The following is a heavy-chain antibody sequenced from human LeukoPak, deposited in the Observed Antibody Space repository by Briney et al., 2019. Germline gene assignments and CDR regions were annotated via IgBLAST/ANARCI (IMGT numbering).Heavy chain of an antibody. Sequence: SETLSLTCPVSGGSISSSSYYWGWIRQPPGKGLEWIGSIYYSGSTYYNPSLKSRVTISVDTSKNQFSLKLSSVTAADTAVYYCARTIFGVVIIIAPSEPYYYGMDVWGQGTTVTVSS. CDR2: IYYSGST. V-gene: IGHV4-39*01. CDR3: ARTIFGVVIIIAPSEPYYYGMDV. D-gene: IGHD3-3*01. CDR1: GGSISSSSYY. J-gene: IGHJ6*02.